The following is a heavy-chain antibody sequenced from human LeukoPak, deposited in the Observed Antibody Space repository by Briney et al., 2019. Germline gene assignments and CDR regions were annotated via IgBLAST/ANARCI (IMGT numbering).Heavy chain of an antibody. D-gene: IGHD3-22*01. CDR2: INWNEGYT. CDR3: VRHSHYYDSSNYRISGWFFDL. V-gene: IGHV3-20*01. CDR1: GFTFDDYG. Sequence: GVSLRLSCAASGFTFDDYGMIWLRQVPGKGLEGVSGINWNEGYTPYVDSVKVRFTISRDNPKKSLYLQMKSLRDEETALYHCVRHSHYYDSSNYRISGWFFDLWGRGTLVTVFS. J-gene: IGHJ2*01.